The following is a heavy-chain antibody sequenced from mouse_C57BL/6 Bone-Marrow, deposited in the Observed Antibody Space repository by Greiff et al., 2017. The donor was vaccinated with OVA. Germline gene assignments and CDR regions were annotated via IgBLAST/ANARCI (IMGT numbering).Heavy chain of an antibody. CDR3: AKPSHYYGSSYPFAY. CDR1: GFTFSDYG. D-gene: IGHD1-1*01. Sequence: EVQLVESGGGLVKPGGSLKLSCAASGFTFSDYGMHWVRQAPEKGLEWVAYISSGSSTIYYADTVKGRFTISRDNAKNTLFLQMTSLRSEDTAMYYCAKPSHYYGSSYPFAYWGQGTLVTVSA. CDR2: ISSGSSTI. J-gene: IGHJ3*01. V-gene: IGHV5-17*01.